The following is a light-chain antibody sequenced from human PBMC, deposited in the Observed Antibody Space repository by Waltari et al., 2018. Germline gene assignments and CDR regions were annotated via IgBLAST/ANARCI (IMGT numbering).Light chain of an antibody. CDR2: GAS. V-gene: IGKV3-15*01. J-gene: IGKJ1*01. Sequence: EIVMTQSPATLSVSPGERATLSCRSSHSISSNLAWYQQKRGQAPRLLIYGASNRATGIPARFSGSGSGTEFTLTINSLQSEDFAVYYCQQYNNWPPWTFGQGTKVEIK. CDR1: HSISSN. CDR3: QQYNNWPPWT.